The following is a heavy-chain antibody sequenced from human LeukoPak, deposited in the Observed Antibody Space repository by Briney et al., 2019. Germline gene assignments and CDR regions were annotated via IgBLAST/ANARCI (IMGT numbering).Heavy chain of an antibody. Sequence: PSETLSLTCTVSGYSISSGYYWGCIRQPPGEGLEWIGSIYYSGSTYYNPSLKSRVTISVDTSKNQFSLKLSSVTAADTAVYYCARDYYDSSGYYLNWFDPWGQGTLVTVSS. CDR2: IYYSGST. J-gene: IGHJ5*02. D-gene: IGHD3-22*01. V-gene: IGHV4-38-2*02. CDR1: GYSISSGYY. CDR3: ARDYYDSSGYYLNWFDP.